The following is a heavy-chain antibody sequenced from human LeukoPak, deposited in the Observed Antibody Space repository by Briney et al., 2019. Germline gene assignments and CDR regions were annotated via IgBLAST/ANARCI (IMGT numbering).Heavy chain of an antibody. Sequence: SETLSLTCAVYGGSFSGYYLSWIRQPPGKGLEWIGEINHSGSTNYNPSLKSRVTISVDTSKNQFSLKLSSVTAADTAVYYCARGPRWLHGSHFDYWGQGTQVTVSS. V-gene: IGHV4-34*01. CDR1: GGSFSGYY. J-gene: IGHJ4*02. D-gene: IGHD5-24*01. CDR2: INHSGST. CDR3: ARGPRWLHGSHFDY.